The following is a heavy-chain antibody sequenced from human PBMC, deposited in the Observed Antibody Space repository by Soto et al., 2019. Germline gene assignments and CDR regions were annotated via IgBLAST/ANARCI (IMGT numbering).Heavy chain of an antibody. CDR1: GYTFISSD. J-gene: IGHJ4*02. CDR3: AKKHSGSSLAY. D-gene: IGHD6-6*01. Sequence: QVQLVQSGPEVKKPGASVKVSCKTSGYTFISSDINWVRQAPGQGLEWVGLMNPNTVYTESAGKFQDRVTMTRDVTINTDSLELSGLTSEDTAVYFCAKKHSGSSLAYWGQGSLVSVSS. V-gene: IGHV1-8*01. CDR2: MNPNTVYT.